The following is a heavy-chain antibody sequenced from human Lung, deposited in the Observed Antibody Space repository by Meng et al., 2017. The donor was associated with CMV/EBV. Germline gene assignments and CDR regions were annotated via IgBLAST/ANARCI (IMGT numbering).Heavy chain of an antibody. V-gene: IGHV3-23*01. CDR1: GFTFGNYA. CDR2: ISGSGGST. D-gene: IGHD3-22*01. Sequence: DGQLLESGGGLAQPGGSLRLSCAASGFTFGNYAMSWVRQAPGKGLEWVSVISGSGGSTNYADSVKGRFTISRDNSKNTVYLQMNSLRAEDTAVYYCARDDSSSWGQGTLVTVSS. J-gene: IGHJ5*02. CDR3: ARDDSSS.